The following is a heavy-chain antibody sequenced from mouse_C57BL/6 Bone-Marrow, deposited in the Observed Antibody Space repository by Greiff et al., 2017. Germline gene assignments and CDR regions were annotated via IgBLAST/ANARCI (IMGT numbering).Heavy chain of an antibody. CDR2: IDPSDSYT. CDR1: GYTFTSYW. D-gene: IGHD2-5*01. J-gene: IGHJ4*01. Sequence: QVQLQQPGAELVMPGASVKLSCKASGYTFTSYWMHWVKQRPGQGLDWIGEIDPSDSYTNYNQQFKGKSTLTVDKSSSTAYMQLSSLTSEDSAVYYCARSNYDYNAMDYWGQGTSVTVSS. V-gene: IGHV1-69*01. CDR3: ARSNYDYNAMDY.